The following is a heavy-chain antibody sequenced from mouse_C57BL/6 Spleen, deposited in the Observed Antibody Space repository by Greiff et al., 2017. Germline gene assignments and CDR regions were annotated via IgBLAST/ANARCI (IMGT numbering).Heavy chain of an antibody. CDR1: GYTFTSYW. J-gene: IGHJ2*01. V-gene: IGHV1-69*01. CDR3: ARDYYGSRGYFDY. Sequence: QVQLQQPGAELVMPGASVKLSCKASGYTFTSYWMHWVKQRPGQGLEWIGELDPSDSYTNYNHKFKGKSTLTVDKSSSTAYMQLSSLTSEDSAVYYCARDYYGSRGYFDYGGQGTTLTVSS. D-gene: IGHD1-1*01. CDR2: LDPSDSYT.